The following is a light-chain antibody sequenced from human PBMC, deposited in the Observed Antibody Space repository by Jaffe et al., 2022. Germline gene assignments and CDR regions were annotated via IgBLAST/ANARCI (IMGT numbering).Light chain of an antibody. Sequence: DIQMTQSPSTLSASVRDRVTITCRASQSISDRLAWYQQKPGKAPKLLISEASSLETGVPSRFSGSGSGTEFTLTISSLQPDDFATYYCQQYNSSSPLTFGPGTKVDIK. CDR2: EAS. CDR3: QQYNSSSPLT. J-gene: IGKJ3*01. V-gene: IGKV1-5*03. CDR1: QSISDR.